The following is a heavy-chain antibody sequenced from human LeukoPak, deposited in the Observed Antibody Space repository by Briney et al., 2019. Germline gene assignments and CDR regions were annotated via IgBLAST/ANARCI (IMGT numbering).Heavy chain of an antibody. Sequence: ASVKVSCTVSGYTLTELSMHWVRQAPGKGLEWMGGFDPEDGETIYAQKFQGRVTMTEDTSTDTAYMELSSLRSEDTAVYYCATLSGYAYYFDYWGQGTLVTVSS. J-gene: IGHJ4*02. CDR1: GYTLTELS. CDR2: FDPEDGET. D-gene: IGHD5-12*01. V-gene: IGHV1-24*01. CDR3: ATLSGYAYYFDY.